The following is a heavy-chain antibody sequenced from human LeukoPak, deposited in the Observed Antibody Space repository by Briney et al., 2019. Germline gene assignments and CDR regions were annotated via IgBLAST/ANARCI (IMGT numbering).Heavy chain of an antibody. V-gene: IGHV3-48*03. J-gene: IGHJ4*02. CDR3: ARGLRDWNYDY. CDR2: ITSSGSTI. CDR1: GFTFSSYE. D-gene: IGHD1-7*01. Sequence: GGSLRLSRAASGFTFSSYEMNWVRQAPGKGLEWVSYITSSGSTIYYADSVKGRFTISRDNAKNSLYLQMNSLRAEDTAVYYCARGLRDWNYDYWGQGTLGTLSS.